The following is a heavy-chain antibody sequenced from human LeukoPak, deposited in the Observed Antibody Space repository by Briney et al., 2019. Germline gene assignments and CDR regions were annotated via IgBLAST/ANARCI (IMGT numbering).Heavy chain of an antibody. CDR2: ISAYNGNT. Sequence: ASVKVSCKASGYTFTSYGISWVRQAPGQGLEWMGWISAYNGNTNYAQKLQGRVTRTTDTSTSTAYMELRSLRSDDTAVYYCARDRPNYYYGSGSYYPLFDYWGQGTLVTVSS. D-gene: IGHD3-10*01. J-gene: IGHJ4*02. CDR1: GYTFTSYG. CDR3: ARDRPNYYYGSGSYYPLFDY. V-gene: IGHV1-18*01.